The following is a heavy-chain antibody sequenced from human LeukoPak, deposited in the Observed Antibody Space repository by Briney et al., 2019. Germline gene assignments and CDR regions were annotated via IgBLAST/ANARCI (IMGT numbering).Heavy chain of an antibody. CDR3: ARDFYRHYYDSSGYYLY. CDR1: GYTFTGYY. V-gene: IGHV1-2*02. Sequence: GASVKVSCKASGYTFTGYYMHWVRQAPGQGLEWMGWINPNSGGTNYAQKFQGRVTMTRDTSISTAYMELSRLRSDDTAVYYCARDFYRHYYDSSGYYLYWGQGTLVTVSS. CDR2: INPNSGGT. D-gene: IGHD3-22*01. J-gene: IGHJ4*02.